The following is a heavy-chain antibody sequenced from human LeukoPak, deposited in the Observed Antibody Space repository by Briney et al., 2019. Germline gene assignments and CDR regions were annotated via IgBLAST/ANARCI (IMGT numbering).Heavy chain of an antibody. CDR3: ARDPSSVTLYFFDY. V-gene: IGHV1-2*02. CDR2: IYANNGDT. D-gene: IGHD4-11*01. CDR1: EYTFMGNY. Sequence: ASVKISCKASEYTFMGNYIHWLRQAPGQGLEWMGWIYANNGDTKSAQKFQGRVTMSRDTSISTAYMDLSSLSPDDAAVYYCARDPSSVTLYFFDYWGQGTLVTVSS. J-gene: IGHJ4*02.